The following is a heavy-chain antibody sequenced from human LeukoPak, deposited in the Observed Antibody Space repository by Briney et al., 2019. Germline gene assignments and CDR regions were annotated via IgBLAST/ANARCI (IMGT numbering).Heavy chain of an antibody. Sequence: SETLSLTCAVYGGSFSGYYWSWIRQPPGKGLEWIGEIHHSGSTNYNPSLKSRVTISTDTSKKQFSLNLSSVTAADTAVYYCARGRGVTIFGVVITNPDWFDPWGQGTLVTVSS. CDR1: GGSFSGYY. V-gene: IGHV4-34*01. CDR3: ARGRGVTIFGVVITNPDWFDP. D-gene: IGHD3-3*01. CDR2: IHHSGST. J-gene: IGHJ5*02.